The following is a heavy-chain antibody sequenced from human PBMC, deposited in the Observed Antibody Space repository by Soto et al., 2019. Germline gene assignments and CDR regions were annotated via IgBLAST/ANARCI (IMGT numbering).Heavy chain of an antibody. Sequence: SETLSLTCTVSGGSISSSSYYWGWIRQPPGKGLEWIGSIYYSGSTYYNPSLKSRVTISVDTSKNQFSLKLSSVTAADTAVYYCARQPGYSKRSNWFDPWGQGTLVTVSS. J-gene: IGHJ5*02. V-gene: IGHV4-39*01. CDR1: GGSISSSSYY. CDR3: ARQPGYSKRSNWFDP. D-gene: IGHD4-4*01. CDR2: IYYSGST.